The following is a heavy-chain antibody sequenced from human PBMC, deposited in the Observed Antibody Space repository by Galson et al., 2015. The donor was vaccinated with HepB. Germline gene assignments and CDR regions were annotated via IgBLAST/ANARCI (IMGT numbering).Heavy chain of an antibody. J-gene: IGHJ3*02. D-gene: IGHD2-2*01. CDR2: IIPIFGTA. Sequence: SVKVSCKASGGTFSSYAISWVRQAPGQGLEWMGGIIPIFGTANYAQKFQGRVTITADESTSTAYMELSSLRSEDTAVYYCAREIYCSSTSCHRLVDAFDIWGQGTMVTVSS. CDR3: AREIYCSSTSCHRLVDAFDI. V-gene: IGHV1-69*13. CDR1: GGTFSSYA.